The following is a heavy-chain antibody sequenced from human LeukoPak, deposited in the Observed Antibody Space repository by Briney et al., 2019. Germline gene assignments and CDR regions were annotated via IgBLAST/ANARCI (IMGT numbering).Heavy chain of an antibody. CDR2: ISSNGGST. CDR1: GFTFSSYA. V-gene: IGHV3-64*01. D-gene: IGHD5-18*01. J-gene: IGHJ4*02. CDR3: ARDGGYSYGLTAIDY. Sequence: GGSLRLSCAASGFTFSSYAMHWVRQAPGKGLEYVSAISSNGGSTYYANSVKGRFTISRDNSKNTLYLQMGSLRAEDMAVYYCARDGGYSYGLTAIDYWGQGTLVTVSS.